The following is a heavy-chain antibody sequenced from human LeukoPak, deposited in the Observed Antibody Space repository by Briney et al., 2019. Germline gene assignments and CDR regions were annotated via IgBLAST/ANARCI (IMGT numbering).Heavy chain of an antibody. CDR2: IKQDGSEK. V-gene: IGHV3-7*01. CDR1: GFTFSSYW. CDR3: ARDRTGQQLISRKENYYMDV. D-gene: IGHD6-13*01. J-gene: IGHJ6*03. Sequence: GGSLRLSCAASGFTFSSYWMSWVRQAPGKGLEWVANIKQDGSEKYYVDSVKGRFTISRDNSKNTLYLQMNSLRAEDTAVYYCARDRTGQQLISRKENYYMDVWGKGTTVTISS.